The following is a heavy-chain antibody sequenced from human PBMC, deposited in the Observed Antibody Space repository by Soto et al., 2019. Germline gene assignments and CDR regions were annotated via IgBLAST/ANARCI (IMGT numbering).Heavy chain of an antibody. J-gene: IGHJ3*02. V-gene: IGHV1-69*02. CDR3: TLGRWSAEVVDI. CDR2: IIPMFDIA. CDR1: GGSFSIYT. Sequence: QVQLVQSGVEVKKPGSSVKVSCKASGGSFSIYTIFWVRQAPGQGLEWMGRIIPMFDIANYAQNFQGRVTINADKSTGTVYMEMISLTSDDTAIYYCTLGRWSAEVVDIWGQGTLVTVSS. D-gene: IGHD2-2*01.